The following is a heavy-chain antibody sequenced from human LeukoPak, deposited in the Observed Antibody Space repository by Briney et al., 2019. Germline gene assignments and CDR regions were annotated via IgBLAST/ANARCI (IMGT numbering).Heavy chain of an antibody. CDR2: MNPNSGNT. J-gene: IGHJ5*02. CDR1: GYTFTSYD. D-gene: IGHD3-10*01. CDR3: ARKTFYGSGKSWFDP. V-gene: IGHV1-8*01. Sequence: GASVKVSCKASGYTFTSYDINWVRQATGQGLEWMGWMNPNSGNTGYAQKFQDRVTMTRNTSISTAYMELSGLRSEDTVMYYCARKTFYGSGKSWFDPWGQGTLVTVSS.